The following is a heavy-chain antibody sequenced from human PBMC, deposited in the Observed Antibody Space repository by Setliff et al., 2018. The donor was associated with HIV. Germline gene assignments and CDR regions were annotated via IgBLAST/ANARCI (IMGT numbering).Heavy chain of an antibody. J-gene: IGHJ6*02. CDR1: GGSISTYY. V-gene: IGHV4-59*12. Sequence: SETLSLTCTVSGGSISTYYWAWIRQPPGKGLEWIGYIYYNGRTTYHPSLKSRVTISLVTSKAQFSLKLDSVTAADTAVYYCARVPSCADTWCYMYYYYYYGMDVWGQGTTVTVSS. CDR3: ARVPSCADTWCYMYYYYYYGMDV. CDR2: IYYNGRT. D-gene: IGHD2-8*01.